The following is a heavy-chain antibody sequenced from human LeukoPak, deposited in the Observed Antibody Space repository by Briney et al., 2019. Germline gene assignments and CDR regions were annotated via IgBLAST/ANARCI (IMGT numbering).Heavy chain of an antibody. CDR3: VKSFSGTSRPYASNYYYYYGMDV. CDR1: GFTFGSPW. D-gene: IGHD2-8*01. Sequence: GGSLRLSCAASGFTFGSPWMHWVRQAPGKGLVWVSRINSDGSATAYADSVKGRFTISRDNSKNTLYLQMSSLRAEDTAVYYCVKSFSGTSRPYASNYYYYYGMDVWGQGTTVTVSS. V-gene: IGHV3-74*01. CDR2: INSDGSAT. J-gene: IGHJ6*02.